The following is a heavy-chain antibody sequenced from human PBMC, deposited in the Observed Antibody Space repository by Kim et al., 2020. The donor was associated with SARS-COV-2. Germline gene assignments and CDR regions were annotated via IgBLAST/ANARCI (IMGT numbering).Heavy chain of an antibody. J-gene: IGHJ4*02. CDR2: ISGSGGST. Sequence: ISGSGGSTYYADTVKGRFTITRDNSKNTLYLQMNSLRAEDTAVYYCGFDYWGQGTLVTVSS. CDR3: GFDY. V-gene: IGHV3-23*01.